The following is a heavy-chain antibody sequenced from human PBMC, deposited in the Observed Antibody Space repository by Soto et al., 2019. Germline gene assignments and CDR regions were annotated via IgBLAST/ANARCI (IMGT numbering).Heavy chain of an antibody. CDR2: IIPIFGTA. V-gene: IGHV1-69*01. CDR1: GGTFSSYA. CDR3: ARAPVVGAQDHFDY. J-gene: IGHJ4*02. D-gene: IGHD1-26*01. Sequence: QVQLVQSGAEVKQPGSSVKVSCKASGGTFSSYAISWVRQAPGHGLEWMGGIIPIFGTANYAQKFQGRVTITADESTSTAYMEMSSLRSEDTAVYSCARAPVVGAQDHFDYWGQGTLVTVSS.